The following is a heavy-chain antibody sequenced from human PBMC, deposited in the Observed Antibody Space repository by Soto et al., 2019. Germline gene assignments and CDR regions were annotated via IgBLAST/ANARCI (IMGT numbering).Heavy chain of an antibody. D-gene: IGHD3-10*01. CDR3: ATGLSMVRGLIW. CDR2: LSHSGST. J-gene: IGHJ4*02. V-gene: IGHV4-34*01. CDR1: GGSFSTYY. Sequence: QVQLQQWGAGLLKPSETLSLTCAVYGGSFSTYYYNWLRQPPGKGLEWIGYLSHSGSTNYNPSLESRVTISVDTSKKQFYLKLSSVTAADTAVYYCATGLSMVRGLIWWDQGTLLTVSS.